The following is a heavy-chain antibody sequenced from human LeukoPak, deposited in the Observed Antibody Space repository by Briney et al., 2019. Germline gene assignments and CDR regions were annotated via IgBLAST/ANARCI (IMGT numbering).Heavy chain of an antibody. J-gene: IGHJ4*02. V-gene: IGHV3-7*01. CDR2: IKQDGSEK. Sequence: GGSLRLSCAASGFTFSSYWMNWVRQAPGKGLEWVANIKQDGSEKYYVDSVKGRFTISRDNAKNSLYLQMNSLRAEDTAVYYCTRLLRSSSRYFDYWGQGTLVTVSS. CDR3: TRLLRSSSRYFDY. CDR1: GFTFSSYW. D-gene: IGHD6-6*01.